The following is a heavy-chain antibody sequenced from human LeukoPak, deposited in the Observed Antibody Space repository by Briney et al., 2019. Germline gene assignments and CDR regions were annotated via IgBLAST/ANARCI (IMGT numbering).Heavy chain of an antibody. V-gene: IGHV1-8*01. CDR2: MNPNSGNT. CDR3: SRCATIRDDFWSGYLTYYYYMDV. Sequence: ASVKVSCKASGYTFTSYDINWVRQATGQGLEWMGWMNPNSGNTGYAQKFQGRVTMTRNTSISTAYMELSSLRSEDTAVYYCSRCATIRDDFWSGYLTYYYYMDVWGKGTTVTVSS. J-gene: IGHJ6*03. CDR1: GYTFTSYD. D-gene: IGHD3-3*01.